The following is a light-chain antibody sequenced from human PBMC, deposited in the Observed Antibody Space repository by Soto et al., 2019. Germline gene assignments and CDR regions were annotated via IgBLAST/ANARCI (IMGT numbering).Light chain of an antibody. V-gene: IGKV3D-15*01. CDR3: QQYKDWPPLT. Sequence: EIVMTQSPVTLSASPGERVTLSCRASQSVNINLAWYQQRTGQAPRVLIYGASNRASGIPDRFSGSGSGTDFTLNISSLEPDDFALYYCQQYKDWPPLTFGGGTRVEIK. CDR1: QSVNIN. CDR2: GAS. J-gene: IGKJ4*01.